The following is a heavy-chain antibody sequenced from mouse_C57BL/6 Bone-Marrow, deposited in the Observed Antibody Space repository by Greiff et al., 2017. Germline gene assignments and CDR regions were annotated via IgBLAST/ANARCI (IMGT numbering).Heavy chain of an antibody. V-gene: IGHV5-6*01. J-gene: IGHJ3*01. D-gene: IGHD4-1*01. CDR2: ISSGGSYT. CDR3: ASVTGARGLAY. CDR1: GFTFSSYG. Sequence: EVMLVESGGDLVKPGGSLKLSCAASGFTFSSYGMSWVRQTPDKRLEWVATISSGGSYTYYPDSVKGRFTISRDNAKNTLYLQMSSLKSEDTAMYYCASVTGARGLAYWGQGTLVTVSA.